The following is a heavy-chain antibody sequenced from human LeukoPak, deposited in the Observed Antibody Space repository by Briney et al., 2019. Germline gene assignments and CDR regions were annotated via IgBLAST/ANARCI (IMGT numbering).Heavy chain of an antibody. CDR3: ARGPAANSGNYYVGDY. CDR2: ISYDGSNK. Sequence: PGGSLRLSCAASGFTFSSYAMHWVRQAPGKGLEWVAVISYDGSNKYYADSVKGRFTISRDNSKNTLYLQMNSLRAEDTAVYYCARGPAANSGNYYVGDYWGQGTLVTVSS. D-gene: IGHD1-26*01. CDR1: GFTFSSYA. J-gene: IGHJ4*02. V-gene: IGHV3-30*14.